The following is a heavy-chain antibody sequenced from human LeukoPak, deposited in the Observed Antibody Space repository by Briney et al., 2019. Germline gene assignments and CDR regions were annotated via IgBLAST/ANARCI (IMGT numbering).Heavy chain of an antibody. J-gene: IGHJ4*02. CDR3: AKSKGSGYDWDY. V-gene: IGHV3-23*01. Sequence: PGGSLRLSCAASGFTFSSYAMSWVRQAPGKGLEWVSAVSGSGGSTYYADSVKGRFTISRDNSKNTLYLQMNSLRAEDTAVYYCAKSKGSGYDWDYWGQGTLVTVSS. CDR1: GFTFSSYA. CDR2: VSGSGGST. D-gene: IGHD5-12*01.